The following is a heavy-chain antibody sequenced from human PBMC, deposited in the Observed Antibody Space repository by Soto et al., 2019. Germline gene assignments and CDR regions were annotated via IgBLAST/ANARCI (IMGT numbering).Heavy chain of an antibody. V-gene: IGHV3-48*02. CDR3: VRDKWDQLWFFDAFNV. Sequence: EVQLVESGGGLVQPGGSLRLSCVGSGFTFSTYSLNWVRQAPGKGLEWVSYISSRSTTIYYADSVKGRFTISRDDANNSLYLQMNSLRDDDTAVYYCVRDKWDQLWFFDAFNVWGQGTMVTVSS. CDR1: GFTFSTYS. CDR2: ISSRSTTI. J-gene: IGHJ3*01. D-gene: IGHD5-18*01.